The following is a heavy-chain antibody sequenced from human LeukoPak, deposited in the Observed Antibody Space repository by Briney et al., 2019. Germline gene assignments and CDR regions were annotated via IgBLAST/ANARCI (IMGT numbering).Heavy chain of an antibody. V-gene: IGHV4-59*01. CDR1: GGSISGYS. Sequence: PSEPLSLTCTVSGGSISGYSWTWIRQPPGQGLEWIGYFHNSRTTSYTPSLTGRVIISVDTAMDQISLKLNSVTAADTAVYYCARGHLGLSPWGQGTLVTVSS. D-gene: IGHD3-10*01. CDR2: FHNSRTT. J-gene: IGHJ5*02. CDR3: ARGHLGLSP.